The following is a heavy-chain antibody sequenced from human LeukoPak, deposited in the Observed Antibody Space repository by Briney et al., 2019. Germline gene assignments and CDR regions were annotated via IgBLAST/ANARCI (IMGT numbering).Heavy chain of an antibody. J-gene: IGHJ4*02. CDR3: ATGGYLIDY. D-gene: IGHD5-18*01. CDR2: FKSKPVGEPT. V-gene: IGHV3-15*05. Sequence: GGPLRLSCVGSGFIFSNAWMNWVRRAPGKGLEWVGRFKSKPVGEPTDYAAPVKGGFTISRDDAKDTVYLQMNSRRVEDTAVYDCATGGYLIDYWGQGTLVTVSS. CDR1: GFIFSNAW.